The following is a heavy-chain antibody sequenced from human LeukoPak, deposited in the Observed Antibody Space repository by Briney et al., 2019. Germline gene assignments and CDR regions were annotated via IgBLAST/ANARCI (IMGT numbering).Heavy chain of an antibody. CDR2: MNPNSGNT. Sequence: AAVKVSCKSSGYTFTIYDIDWVRQPPGQGHEWMGWMNPNSGNTGYAQRLQGRVSITRNTSISTAYMELSSLRSEDTAVYYCAREGLYSSSWYVTNWFDPWGQGTLVTVSS. V-gene: IGHV1-8*03. D-gene: IGHD6-13*01. CDR3: AREGLYSSSWYVTNWFDP. CDR1: GYTFTIYD. J-gene: IGHJ5*02.